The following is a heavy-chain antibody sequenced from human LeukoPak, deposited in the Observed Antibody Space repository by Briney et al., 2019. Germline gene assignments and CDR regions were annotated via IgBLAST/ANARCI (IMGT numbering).Heavy chain of an antibody. CDR2: IYYSGST. D-gene: IGHD3-22*01. V-gene: IGHV4-39*02. CDR3: ARERDYYDSSGFL. CDR1: GGSISSSSYY. J-gene: IGHJ4*02. Sequence: SETLSLTCTVSGGSISSSSYYWGWIRQPPGKGLEWIGSIYYSGSTYYNPSLKSRVTISVDTSKNLFSLKLSSVAAADTAVYYCARERDYYDSSGFLWGQGTLVTVSS.